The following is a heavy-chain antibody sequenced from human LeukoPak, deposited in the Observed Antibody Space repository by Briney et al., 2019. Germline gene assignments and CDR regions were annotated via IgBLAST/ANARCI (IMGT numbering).Heavy chain of an antibody. Sequence: GGSLRLSCAASGFTFSTYGMHWVRQAPGKGLEWVALISYDGSNKQYADSVKGRFTISRDNSKNTLYLQMNSLRAEDTAVFYCAKANGYFFDYWGQGTLVTVSS. CDR3: AKANGYFFDY. D-gene: IGHD3-22*01. J-gene: IGHJ4*02. CDR2: ISYDGSNK. CDR1: GFTFSTYG. V-gene: IGHV3-30*18.